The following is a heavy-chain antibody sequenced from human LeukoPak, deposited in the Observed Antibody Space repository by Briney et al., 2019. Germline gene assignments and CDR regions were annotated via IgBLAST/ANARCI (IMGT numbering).Heavy chain of an antibody. CDR1: GGSISSGSYY. Sequence: SETLSLTCTVSGGSISSGSYYWSWIRQPAGKGLEWIGRIYTSGSTNYNPSLKSRVTISVDTSKNQFSLKLSSVTAADTAVYYCARISAASKAEMYYFDYWGQGTLVTVSS. CDR3: ARISAASKAEMYYFDY. CDR2: IYTSGST. D-gene: IGHD5-24*01. J-gene: IGHJ4*02. V-gene: IGHV4-61*02.